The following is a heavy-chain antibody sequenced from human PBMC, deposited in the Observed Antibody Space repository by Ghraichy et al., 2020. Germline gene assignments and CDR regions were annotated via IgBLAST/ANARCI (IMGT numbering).Heavy chain of an antibody. Sequence: GGSLRLSCVASGFRFSDYWMRWMRQTPGTGLECVAKIKADGSDKYYVDSLTGRFTVSRDNAENSLNLQMNSLRTEDTAVYYCARDDGMRTVDYWGQGTLVSVS. J-gene: IGHJ4*02. CDR3: ARDDGMRTVDY. CDR1: GFRFSDYW. CDR2: IKADGSDK. V-gene: IGHV3-7*04.